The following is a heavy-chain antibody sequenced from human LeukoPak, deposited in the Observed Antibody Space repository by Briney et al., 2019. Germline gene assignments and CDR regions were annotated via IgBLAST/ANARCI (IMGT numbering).Heavy chain of an antibody. V-gene: IGHV3-9*01. D-gene: IGHD6-19*01. CDR1: GFTFDDYA. J-gene: IGHJ5*02. CDR2: ISWNSGSI. CDR3: AKDRSGGPYNWFDP. Sequence: GGSLRLSCAASGFTFDDYAMHWVRQAPGKGLEWVSGISWNSGSIGYADSVKGRFTISRDNAKNSLYLQMNSLRAEDTALYYCAKDRSGGPYNWFDPWGQGTLVTVSS.